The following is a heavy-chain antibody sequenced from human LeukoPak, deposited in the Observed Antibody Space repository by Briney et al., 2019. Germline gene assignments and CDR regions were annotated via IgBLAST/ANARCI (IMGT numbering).Heavy chain of an antibody. J-gene: IGHJ4*02. CDR2: IYPSDSDT. Sequence: GESLKISCKGFGYSFTSYWIGWVRQMPGKGLEWMGIIYPSDSDTRHSPSFQGQVTISADKSISTAYLQWRSLKASDTAMYYCARGLYGSDRGYWGQGTLVTVSS. CDR1: GYSFTSYW. V-gene: IGHV5-51*01. D-gene: IGHD6-19*01. CDR3: ARGLYGSDRGY.